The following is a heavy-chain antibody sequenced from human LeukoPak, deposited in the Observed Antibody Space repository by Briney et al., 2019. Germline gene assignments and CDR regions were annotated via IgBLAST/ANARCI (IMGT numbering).Heavy chain of an antibody. J-gene: IGHJ6*02. Sequence: GGSLRLSCAASGFTFNTYAMSWVRQAPGKGLEWVSGIRSSGVSTYYADSVKGRFTISRDNSKNTLYLQMNSLRAEDTAVYYCARDQQITGTTNYYYYAMDVWGQGTTVTVSS. V-gene: IGHV3-23*01. CDR3: ARDQQITGTTNYYYYAMDV. D-gene: IGHD1-7*01. CDR1: GFTFNTYA. CDR2: IRSSGVST.